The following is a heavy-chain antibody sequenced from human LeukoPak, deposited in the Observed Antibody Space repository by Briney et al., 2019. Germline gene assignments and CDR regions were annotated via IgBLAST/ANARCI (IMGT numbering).Heavy chain of an antibody. CDR1: GGSISSGSYY. D-gene: IGHD3-10*01. Sequence: SETLSLNCTVSGGSISSGSYYWNWIRQPAGKGLGWIGRIYTSGTTNYNPSLKSRVTISVDTSKNQLALKLNSVTAADTAVYYCALYYHGSDPRRAFDIWGQGTMVTVSS. J-gene: IGHJ3*02. CDR3: ALYYHGSDPRRAFDI. CDR2: IYTSGTT. V-gene: IGHV4-61*02.